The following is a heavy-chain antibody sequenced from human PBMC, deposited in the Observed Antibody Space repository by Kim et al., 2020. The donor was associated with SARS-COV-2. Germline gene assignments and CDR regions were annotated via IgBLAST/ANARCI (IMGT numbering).Heavy chain of an antibody. J-gene: IGHJ5*02. D-gene: IGHD3-10*01. CDR1: GGSISSSSYY. V-gene: IGHV4-39*01. CDR2: IYYSGST. Sequence: SETLSLTCTVSGGSISSSSYYWGWIRQPPGKGLEWIGSIYYSGSTYYNPSLKSRVTISVDTSKNQFSLKLSSVTAADTAVYYCARHSRITMVRDNWFDPWGQGTLVTVSS. CDR3: ARHSRITMVRDNWFDP.